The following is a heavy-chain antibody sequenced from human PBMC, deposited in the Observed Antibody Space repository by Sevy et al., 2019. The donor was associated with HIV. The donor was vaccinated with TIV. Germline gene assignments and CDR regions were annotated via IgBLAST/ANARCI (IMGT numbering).Heavy chain of an antibody. CDR2: IKSKSDGGTT. D-gene: IGHD4-17*01. J-gene: IGHJ4*02. CDR3: TSMTTVEGVFDF. V-gene: IGHV3-15*01. Sequence: GGSLRLSCAASGFTFHNAWMSWVRQAPGKGLEWIGRIKSKSDGGTTDFAAPVKGRFTISRDDSQNKLFLQINSLKTEDTAVYYCTSMTTVEGVFDFWGQGTLVTVSS. CDR1: GFTFHNAW.